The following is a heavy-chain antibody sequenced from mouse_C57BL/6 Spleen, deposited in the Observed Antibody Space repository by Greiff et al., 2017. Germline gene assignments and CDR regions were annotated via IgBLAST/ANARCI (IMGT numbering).Heavy chain of an antibody. Sequence: QVQLQQSGPELVKPGASVKISCKASGYAFSSSWMNWVKQRPGKGLEWIGRIYPGDGDTNYNGKFKGKATLTADKSSSTAYMQLSSLTSEDSAVYFCARRLAFDYWGKGTTLTVSS. D-gene: IGHD4-1*01. J-gene: IGHJ2*01. CDR3: ARRLAFDY. CDR2: IYPGDGDT. CDR1: GYAFSSSW. V-gene: IGHV1-82*01.